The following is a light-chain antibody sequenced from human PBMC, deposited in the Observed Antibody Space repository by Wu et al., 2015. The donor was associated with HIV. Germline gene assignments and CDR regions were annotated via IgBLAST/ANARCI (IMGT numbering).Light chain of an antibody. J-gene: IGKJ1*01. CDR1: QSISTF. CDR2: GAS. V-gene: IGKV3-20*01. Sequence: EIVLTQSPATLSLSPGETATLSCRASQSISTFLAWYQQKPGQAPRLLIYGASSRATGIPDRFSGSGSGTDFTLTISRLEPEDFAVYYCQQYGNSLWTFGRRDQGGNQT. CDR3: QQYGNSLWT.